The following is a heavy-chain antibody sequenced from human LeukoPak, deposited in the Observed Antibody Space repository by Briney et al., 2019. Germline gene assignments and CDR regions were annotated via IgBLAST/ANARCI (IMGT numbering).Heavy chain of an antibody. J-gene: IGHJ3*02. V-gene: IGHV3-9*01. D-gene: IGHD3-22*01. CDR2: ISWNSGSI. Sequence: GGSLRLSCAASGFTFDDYAMHWVRQAPGKGLEWVSGISWNSGSIGYADSVKGRFTISRDNAKNSLYLQMNSLRAEDTALYYCAKDIGYYYDSSGAFDIWGQGTMVTVSS. CDR3: AKDIGYYYDSSGAFDI. CDR1: GFTFDDYA.